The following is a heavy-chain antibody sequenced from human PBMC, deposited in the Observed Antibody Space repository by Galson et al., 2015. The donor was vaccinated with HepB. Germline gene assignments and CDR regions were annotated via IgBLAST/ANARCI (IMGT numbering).Heavy chain of an antibody. CDR2: INPGGSR. Sequence: SVKVSCKASGSAFISYYIHWVRLAPGQGLEWMGGINPGGSRSYAQKFQGRVNMTRETSTGTVYMELSSPGTDDTAVYFCAKTYCSGGSCYARGAFDIWGQGTMVTVSS. J-gene: IGHJ3*02. D-gene: IGHD2-15*01. CDR3: AKTYCSGGSCYARGAFDI. CDR1: GSAFISYY. V-gene: IGHV1-46*01.